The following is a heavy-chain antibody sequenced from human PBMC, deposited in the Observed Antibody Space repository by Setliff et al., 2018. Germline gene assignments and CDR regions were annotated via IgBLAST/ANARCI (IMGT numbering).Heavy chain of an antibody. CDR2: ISAYNGKT. D-gene: IGHD3-16*01. Sequence: ASVKVSCKASGYTLSNSILSWVRQAPGQGLEWVGWISAYNGKTYSAENFQGRVSITADGSTNTVHMEVTSLRTEDTAVYYCARELRSPFWHIDFWGQGTLVTVSS. CDR1: GYTLSNSI. V-gene: IGHV1-18*01. CDR3: ARELRSPFWHIDF. J-gene: IGHJ4*02.